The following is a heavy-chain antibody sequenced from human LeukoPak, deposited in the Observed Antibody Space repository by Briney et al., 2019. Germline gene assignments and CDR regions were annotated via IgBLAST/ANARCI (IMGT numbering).Heavy chain of an antibody. J-gene: IGHJ4*02. CDR3: SKDAGNHFDY. D-gene: IGHD1-14*01. V-gene: IGHV3-30*18. CDR1: GFTFSSSA. Sequence: GRSLRLSCAASGFTFSSSAMHWVRQAPGKGLEWVAVIWYGDSNKYYADSVKGRFIISRDISKNTLYLQMNSLGAEDTAVYYCSKDAGNHFDYWGQGTLVTVSS. CDR2: IWYGDSNK.